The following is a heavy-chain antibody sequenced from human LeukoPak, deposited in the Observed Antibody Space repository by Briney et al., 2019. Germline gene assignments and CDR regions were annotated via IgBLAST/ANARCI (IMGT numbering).Heavy chain of an antibody. V-gene: IGHV4-59*01. CDR2: IYYSGST. D-gene: IGHD2-2*01. Sequence: SETLSLTCTVSGGSISSYYWSWIRQPPGKGLEWIGYIYYSGSTNYNPSLKSRVTISVDTSKNQFSLKLSSVTAADTAVYYSARAQRGYCSSTSCYYAWFDPWGQGTLVTVSS. CDR1: GGSISSYY. J-gene: IGHJ5*02. CDR3: ARAQRGYCSSTSCYYAWFDP.